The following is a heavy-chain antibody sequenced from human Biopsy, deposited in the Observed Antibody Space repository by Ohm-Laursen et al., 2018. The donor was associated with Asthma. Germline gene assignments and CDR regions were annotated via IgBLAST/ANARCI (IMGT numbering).Heavy chain of an antibody. V-gene: IGHV1-69*13. D-gene: IGHD6-19*01. J-gene: IGHJ6*02. CDR2: IMTVFGTT. CDR1: GGTFSNFA. CDR3: ARCQVGYSSGWSLLLKKIYYSGMDV. Sequence: SVKVSCKAPGGTFSNFAISWARQAPGQGLEWLGGIMTVFGTTNYAQKFQGRVTITADESTSTAYMGVTSLRSEDTAIYYCARCQVGYSSGWSLLLKKIYYSGMDVWGQGTAVTVSS.